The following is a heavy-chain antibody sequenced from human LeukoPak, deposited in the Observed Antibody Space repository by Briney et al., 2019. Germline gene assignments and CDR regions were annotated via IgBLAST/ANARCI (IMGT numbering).Heavy chain of an antibody. Sequence: GGSLRLSCAASGFSFSDYYMIWVRQSPGRGLEWVSIISSGGDTIYYSDSVRGRFTISRDNAKNLVSLQMNNLRAEDTAVYYCARDATQYLRYGYFDSWGQGILVTVSS. CDR2: ISSGGDTI. V-gene: IGHV3-11*04. J-gene: IGHJ4*02. CDR1: GFSFSDYY. CDR3: ARDATQYLRYGYFDS. D-gene: IGHD3-9*01.